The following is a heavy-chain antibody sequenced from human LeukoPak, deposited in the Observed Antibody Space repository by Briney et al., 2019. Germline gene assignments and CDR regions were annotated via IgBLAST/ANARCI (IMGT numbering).Heavy chain of an antibody. J-gene: IGHJ6*02. Sequence: SETLSLTCTVSGGSISSYYWSWIRQPPGKGLEWIGYIYYSGSTNYNPSLKSRVAISVDTSKNQLSLKLSSVTAADTAVYYCAGDGFLGPYYYYGMDVWGQGTTVTVSS. CDR2: IYYSGST. CDR1: GGSISSYY. V-gene: IGHV4-59*01. CDR3: AGDGFLGPYYYYGMDV. D-gene: IGHD3-3*01.